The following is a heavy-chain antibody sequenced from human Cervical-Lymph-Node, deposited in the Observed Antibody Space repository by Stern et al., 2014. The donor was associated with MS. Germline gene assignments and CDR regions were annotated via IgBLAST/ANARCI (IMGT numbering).Heavy chain of an antibody. J-gene: IGHJ5*02. CDR3: AHRHYSGWFDP. CDR2: IYWDDDK. V-gene: IGHV2-5*02. CDR1: GFSLRTSGVA. Sequence: QVTLRESGPTLVKPTQTLTLTCTFSGFSLRTSGVAVGWIRQPPGKALEWLALIYWDDDKRYSASLKSRLTITKDTPKNQVVLTMTNMDPVDTATYYCAHRHYSGWFDPWGQGILVTVSS. D-gene: IGHD5-18*01.